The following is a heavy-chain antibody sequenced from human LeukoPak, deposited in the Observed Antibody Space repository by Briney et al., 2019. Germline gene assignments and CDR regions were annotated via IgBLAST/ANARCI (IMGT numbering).Heavy chain of an antibody. CDR2: IYHSGST. J-gene: IGHJ4*02. CDR3: ARVGYSYALDY. D-gene: IGHD5-18*01. CDR1: GGSINYYY. Sequence: SETLSLTCTVSGGSINYYYWSWIRQPPGKGLEWIGSIYHSGSTYYNPSLKSRVTISVDTSKNQFSLKLTSVTAADTAVYYCARVGYSYALDYWGQGTLVTVSS. V-gene: IGHV4-38-2*02.